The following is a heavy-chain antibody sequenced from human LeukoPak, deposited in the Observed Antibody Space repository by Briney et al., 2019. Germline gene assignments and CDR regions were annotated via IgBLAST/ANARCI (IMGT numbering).Heavy chain of an antibody. V-gene: IGHV4-39*01. CDR1: GGSISSSSYY. D-gene: IGHD3-3*01. Sequence: SETLSLTCTVSGGSISSSSYYWGWIRQPPGKGLEWIGCIYYSGSTYYNPSLKSRLTIVVDTSKNQFTLKLKSVTAADTAVYYCARKGLRLLDWLSEYFFDYWGQGNLVTVSS. CDR3: ARKGLRLLDWLSEYFFDY. CDR2: IYYSGST. J-gene: IGHJ4*02.